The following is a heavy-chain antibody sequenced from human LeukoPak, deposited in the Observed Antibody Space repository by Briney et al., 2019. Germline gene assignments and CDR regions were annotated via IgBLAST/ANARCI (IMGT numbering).Heavy chain of an antibody. CDR3: ARGLVATIAPFDY. CDR2: ISSSGSTI. V-gene: IGHV3-48*03. J-gene: IGHJ4*02. D-gene: IGHD5-12*01. Sequence: GGSLRLSCVASGFTFSSYEMNWVRQAPGKGLEWVSYISSSGSTIYYADSVKGRSTISRDNAKNSLYLQMNSLRAEDTAVYYCARGLVATIAPFDYWGQGTLVTVSS. CDR1: GFTFSSYE.